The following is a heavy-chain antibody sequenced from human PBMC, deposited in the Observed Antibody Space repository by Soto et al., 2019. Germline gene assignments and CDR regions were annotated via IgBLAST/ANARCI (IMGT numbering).Heavy chain of an antibody. CDR1: GGSIISGGYY. D-gene: IGHD2-2*01. Sequence: KLSETLSLTCSVSGGSIISGGYYWMWIRQHPGKGLEWIGYIYYSGSTYYNPSLKSRVTISVDTSKNQFSLKLSSVTAADTAVYYCARVGSSTSFNWFDPWGQGTLVTVSS. CDR3: ARVGSSTSFNWFDP. V-gene: IGHV4-31*03. CDR2: IYYSGST. J-gene: IGHJ5*02.